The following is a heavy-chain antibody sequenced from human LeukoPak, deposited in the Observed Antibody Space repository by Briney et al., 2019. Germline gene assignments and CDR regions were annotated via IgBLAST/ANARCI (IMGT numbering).Heavy chain of an antibody. CDR3: ARDISVRYFDWFPLDY. V-gene: IGHV3-30*04. J-gene: IGHJ4*02. CDR2: ISYDGSNK. CDR1: GFTFSSYA. Sequence: GGSLRLSCAASGFTFSSYAMHWVRQAPGKGLEWVAVISYDGSNKYYADSVKGRFTISRDNSKNTLYLQMNSLRAEDTAVYYCARDISVRYFDWFPLDYWGQGTLVTVSS. D-gene: IGHD3-9*01.